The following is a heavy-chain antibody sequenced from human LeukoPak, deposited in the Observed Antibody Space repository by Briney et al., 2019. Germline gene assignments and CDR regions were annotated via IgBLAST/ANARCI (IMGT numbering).Heavy chain of an antibody. D-gene: IGHD3-3*01. J-gene: IGHJ5*02. CDR1: GYTFTGYY. CDR2: INPNSGGT. Sequence: ASVKVSCKASGYTFTGYYMHWVRQAPGQGLEWMGWINPNSGGTNYAQKFQGRVTMTRDTSTSTVYMELSSLRSEDTAVYYCARDTVRFLGWLPPKINWFDPWGQGTLVTVSS. CDR3: ARDTVRFLGWLPPKINWFDP. V-gene: IGHV1-2*02.